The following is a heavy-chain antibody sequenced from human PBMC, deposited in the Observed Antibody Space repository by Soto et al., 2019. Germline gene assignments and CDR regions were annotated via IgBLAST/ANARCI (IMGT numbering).Heavy chain of an antibody. CDR2: MNPNSGNS. Sequence: QVQLVQSGAEVKKPWASVKVSCTASGYTFTSYDINWVRQATGQGLEWMGWMNPNSGNSAFAQKFQGRITMTRNTSISTAYMVLSSLRSEDTAVYYCAREKVTSGYQDWGQGTLVTVYS. D-gene: IGHD3-22*01. CDR3: AREKVTSGYQD. V-gene: IGHV1-8*01. CDR1: GYTFTSYD. J-gene: IGHJ4*02.